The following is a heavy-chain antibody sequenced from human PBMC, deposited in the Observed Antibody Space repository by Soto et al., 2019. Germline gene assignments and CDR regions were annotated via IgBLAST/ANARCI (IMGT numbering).Heavy chain of an antibody. D-gene: IGHD4-17*01. CDR3: ARDGDDGPYFDY. CDR2: ISAYNGNT. Sequence: QVQLVQSGAEVKKPGASVKVSCKASGYTFTSYGISWVRQAPGQGLEWMGWISAYNGNTNYAQKLQGRVTMTTDTATSPAYLELRSPRSDDTAVDYRARDGDDGPYFDYWGQGPLVTVSS. CDR1: GYTFTSYG. V-gene: IGHV1-18*01. J-gene: IGHJ4*02.